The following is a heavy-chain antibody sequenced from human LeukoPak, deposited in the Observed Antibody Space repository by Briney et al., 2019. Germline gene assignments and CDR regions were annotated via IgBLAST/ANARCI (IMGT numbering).Heavy chain of an antibody. D-gene: IGHD1-20*01. Sequence: PGGSLRLSCAASGFTLSSYGMSWVRQAPAKGLEWVSPLSARGDSTYYVDSVKGRFTISRDNSKNTLYLQMDSLRAEDTAVYFCAKRDCSDNNCYFVNWGQGTLVTVSS. CDR2: LSARGDST. CDR1: GFTLSSYG. CDR3: AKRDCSDNNCYFVN. V-gene: IGHV3-23*01. J-gene: IGHJ4*02.